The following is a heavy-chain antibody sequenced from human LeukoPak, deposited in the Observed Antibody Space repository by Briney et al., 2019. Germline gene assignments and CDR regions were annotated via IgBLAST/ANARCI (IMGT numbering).Heavy chain of an antibody. Sequence: GESLKISCTCSGYSFTSYWIGWGRQMPGKGLEWMGIIYPGDSDTRYSPFFQGQVIISDDKSISTAYLQWSSLQDSDTAMHYCARPLSMDDRSGYYPGVGYWGQGTLVTVSS. CDR2: IYPGDSDT. CDR3: ARPLSMDDRSGYYPGVGY. CDR1: GYSFTSYW. D-gene: IGHD3-22*01. V-gene: IGHV5-51*01. J-gene: IGHJ4*02.